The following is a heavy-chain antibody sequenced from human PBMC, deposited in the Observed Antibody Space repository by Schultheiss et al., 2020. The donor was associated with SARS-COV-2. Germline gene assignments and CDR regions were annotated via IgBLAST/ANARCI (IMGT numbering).Heavy chain of an antibody. Sequence: GESLKISCAASGFTFSSYAMHWVRQAPGKGLEWVAVISYDGSNKYYADSVKGRFTISRDNSKNTLYLQMNSLRAEDTAVYYCASGAARADAFDIWGQGTMVTVSS. J-gene: IGHJ3*02. CDR3: ASGAARADAFDI. D-gene: IGHD1-26*01. V-gene: IGHV3-30*04. CDR2: ISYDGSNK. CDR1: GFTFSSYA.